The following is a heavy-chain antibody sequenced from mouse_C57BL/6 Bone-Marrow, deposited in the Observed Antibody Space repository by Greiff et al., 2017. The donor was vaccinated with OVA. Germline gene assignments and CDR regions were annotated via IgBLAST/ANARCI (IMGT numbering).Heavy chain of an antibody. D-gene: IGHD2-12*01. CDR1: GYTFTSYW. J-gene: IGHJ3*01. V-gene: IGHV1-55*01. CDR2: IYPGSGST. CDR3: ASPYYSPWAFAY. Sequence: VQLQQPGAELVKPGASVKMSCKASGYTFTSYWITWVKQRPGQGLEWIGDIYPGSGSTNYNEKFKSKATLTVDTSSSTAYMQLSSLTSEDSAVYYCASPYYSPWAFAYWGQGTLVTVSA.